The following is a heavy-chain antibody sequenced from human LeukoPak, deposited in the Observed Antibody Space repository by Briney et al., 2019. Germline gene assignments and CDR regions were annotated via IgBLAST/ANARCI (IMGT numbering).Heavy chain of an antibody. CDR2: INNDGTTR. J-gene: IGHJ4*02. Sequence: PGGSLRLSCAASGFTLRKTWMHWVRQAPGKGLEWVARINNDGTTRNYADSVKGRFSISRDNAKNTLFLQMSSLRADDTAVYYCAKSSSLDLDFWGQGSLVTVSA. V-gene: IGHV3-74*01. D-gene: IGHD3-3*01. CDR3: AKSSSLDLDF. CDR1: GFTLRKTW.